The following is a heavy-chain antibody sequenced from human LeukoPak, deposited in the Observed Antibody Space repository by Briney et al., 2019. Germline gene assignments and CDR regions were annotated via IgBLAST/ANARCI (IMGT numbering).Heavy chain of an antibody. J-gene: IGHJ6*03. Sequence: GGSLRLSCAASGFTFSSYWMNWVRQAPGKGLEWVSSISSSSSYIYYADSVKGRFTISRDNAKNSLCLQMNSLRAEDTAVYYCARMTTVTRMTGYYYYYYMDVWGKGTTVTVSS. CDR1: GFTFSSYW. CDR3: ARMTTVTRMTGYYYYYYMDV. D-gene: IGHD4-17*01. CDR2: ISSSSSYI. V-gene: IGHV3-21*01.